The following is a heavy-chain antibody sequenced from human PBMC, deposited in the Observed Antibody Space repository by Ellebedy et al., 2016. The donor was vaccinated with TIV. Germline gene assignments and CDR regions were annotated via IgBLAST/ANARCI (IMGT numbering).Heavy chain of an antibody. CDR2: IYTDGSSS. D-gene: IGHD5-12*01. CDR1: GFTFSRYW. Sequence: PGGSLRLSCAASGFTFSRYWMHWVRQAPGKGLEWVSRIYTDGSSSNYADSVKGRFTISRDNAKNTLYLQMNSLRAEDTAVYYFARDDDPNSGYDPYYYFDLWGRGTLVTVSS. CDR3: ARDDDPNSGYDPYYYFDL. J-gene: IGHJ2*01. V-gene: IGHV3-74*01.